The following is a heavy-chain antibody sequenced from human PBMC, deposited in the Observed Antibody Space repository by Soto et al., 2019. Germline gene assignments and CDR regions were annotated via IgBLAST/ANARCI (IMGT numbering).Heavy chain of an antibody. J-gene: IGHJ6*02. V-gene: IGHV3-53*01. D-gene: IGHD5-18*01. CDR1: GFTVSSNY. CDR3: ARERYSYGQDYYYYGMDV. Sequence: GGSLRLSCAASGFTVSSNYMSWVRQAPGKGLEWVSVIYSGGSTYYADSVKGRSTISRDNSKNTLYLQMNSLRAEDTAVYYCARERYSYGQDYYYYGMDVWGQETTVTVSS. CDR2: IYSGGST.